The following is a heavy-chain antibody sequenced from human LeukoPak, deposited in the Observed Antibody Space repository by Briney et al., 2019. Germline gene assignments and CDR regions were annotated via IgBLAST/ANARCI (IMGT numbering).Heavy chain of an antibody. V-gene: IGHV1-2*02. CDR2: INPNSGGT. J-gene: IGHJ5*02. Sequence: ASVKVSCKASGYTFTGYYMHWVRQAPGQGLEWMGWINPNSGGTNYAQKFQGRVTMTRDTSISTAYMELSRLRSDDTAVYYCARSPYDFWSGCPSNWFDPWGQGTLVTVSS. CDR1: GYTFTGYY. CDR3: ARSPYDFWSGCPSNWFDP. D-gene: IGHD3-3*01.